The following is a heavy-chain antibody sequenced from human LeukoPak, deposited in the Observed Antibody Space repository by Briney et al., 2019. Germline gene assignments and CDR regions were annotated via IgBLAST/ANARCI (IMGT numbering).Heavy chain of an antibody. Sequence: PSETLSLTCTVSGGSISSGGYYWSWIRQHPGKGLEWIGYIYYSGSTYYNPSLKSRVTISVDTSKNQLSLKLSSATAADTAVYYCARDLLSGSVCDWGQGTLVTVSS. V-gene: IGHV4-31*03. D-gene: IGHD3-10*01. CDR1: GGSISSGGYY. CDR3: ARDLLSGSVCD. J-gene: IGHJ4*02. CDR2: IYYSGST.